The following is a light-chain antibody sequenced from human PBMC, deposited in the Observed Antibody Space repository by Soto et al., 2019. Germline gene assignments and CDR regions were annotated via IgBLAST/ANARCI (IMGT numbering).Light chain of an antibody. V-gene: IGKV3-20*01. CDR1: QSVSSNY. CDR3: QQYGNGNSPRYS. J-gene: IGKJ2*03. CDR2: GTS. Sequence: ELVLTQSPGTLSLSLGDRATLSCRASQSVSSNYLAWYQQKPGQAPRLLIYGTSSRATGIPDRFSGSGSGTDFTLSISRLEPEDFAVYYCQQYGNGNSPRYSCGQGTRLEIK.